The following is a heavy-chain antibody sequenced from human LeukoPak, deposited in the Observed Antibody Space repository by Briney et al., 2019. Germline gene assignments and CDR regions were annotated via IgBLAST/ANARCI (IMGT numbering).Heavy chain of an antibody. D-gene: IGHD2-15*01. CDR2: MNPNSGNT. CDR1: GYTFTSYD. CDR3: ARGRGWRYCSGGSCYGKDY. Sequence: ASVKVSCKASGYTFTSYDINWVRQAIGQGLEWMGWMNPNSGNTGYAQKFQGRVTMTRNTSISTAYMELSSLRSEDTAVYYCARGRGWRYCSGGSCYGKDYWGQGTLVTVSS. V-gene: IGHV1-8*01. J-gene: IGHJ4*02.